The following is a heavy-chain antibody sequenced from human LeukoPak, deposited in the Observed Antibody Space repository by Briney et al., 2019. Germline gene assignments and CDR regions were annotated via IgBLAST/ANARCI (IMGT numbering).Heavy chain of an antibody. D-gene: IGHD3-22*01. CDR2: LYTSGST. CDR3: ARDRDYYDSSGYWTPLDY. V-gene: IGHV4-4*07. CDR1: GGSISSYY. J-gene: IGHJ4*02. Sequence: SETLSLTCTVSGGSISSYYWSWIRQPAGKGLEWIGRLYTSGSTNYNPSLKSRVTMSGDTSKNQLSLKPRSVTAADTAVYYCARDRDYYDSSGYWTPLDYWGQGTLVTVSS.